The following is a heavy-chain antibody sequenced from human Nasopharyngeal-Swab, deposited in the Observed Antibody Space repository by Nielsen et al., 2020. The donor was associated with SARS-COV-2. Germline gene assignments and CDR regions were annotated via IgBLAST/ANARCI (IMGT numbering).Heavy chain of an antibody. Sequence: SETLSLTCTVSGGSISSSSYYWGWIRQPPGKGLEWIGSIYYSGSTYYNPSLKSRVSISVDTSKNQFSLKLSSVTAADTAVYYCARRTKWVIFAFDIWGQGTMVTVSS. CDR1: GGSISSSSYY. V-gene: IGHV4-39*01. D-gene: IGHD1-1*01. CDR3: ARRTKWVIFAFDI. J-gene: IGHJ3*02. CDR2: IYYSGST.